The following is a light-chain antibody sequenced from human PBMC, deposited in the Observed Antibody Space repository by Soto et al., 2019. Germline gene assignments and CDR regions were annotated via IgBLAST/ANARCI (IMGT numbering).Light chain of an antibody. CDR2: DVS. Sequence: QSALTQPRSVSGSPGQSVTISCTGTSSDVGTYNYVSWYQQHPGKAPKVMIYDVSERPSGVPDRFSGSKSGNTASLTISGLQAEDEADYYCFSYAGSPRYGFGTGTKLTVL. CDR1: SSDVGTYNY. CDR3: FSYAGSPRYG. J-gene: IGLJ1*01. V-gene: IGLV2-11*01.